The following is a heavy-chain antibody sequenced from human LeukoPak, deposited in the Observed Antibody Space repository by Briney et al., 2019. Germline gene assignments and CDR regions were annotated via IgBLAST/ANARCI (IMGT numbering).Heavy chain of an antibody. V-gene: IGHV4-31*03. CDR2: IYYSGST. Sequence: SETLSLTCTVSGGSISSGGYYWSWIRQHPGKGLEWIGYIYYSGSTYYNPSLKSRVTISVDTSKNQFSLKLSSVTAADTAVYYCARDHPLGHSGSYGAFDIWGQGTMVTVSS. CDR3: ARDHPLGHSGSYGAFDI. D-gene: IGHD1-26*01. CDR1: GGSISSGGYY. J-gene: IGHJ3*02.